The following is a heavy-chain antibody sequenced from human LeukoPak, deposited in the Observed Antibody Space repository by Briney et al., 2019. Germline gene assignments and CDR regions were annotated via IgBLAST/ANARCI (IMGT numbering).Heavy chain of an antibody. V-gene: IGHV4-34*01. CDR3: TRQPSYSSSWYFDS. J-gene: IGHJ4*02. D-gene: IGHD6-13*01. Sequence: SETLSLTCAVYGGSFSGYYWSWIRQPPGKGLEWIGEINHSGSTNYNPSLKSRVTISVDTSKNQFSLKLSSVTAADTAVYYCTRQPSYSSSWYFDSWGQGTLVTVSS. CDR1: GGSFSGYY. CDR2: INHSGST.